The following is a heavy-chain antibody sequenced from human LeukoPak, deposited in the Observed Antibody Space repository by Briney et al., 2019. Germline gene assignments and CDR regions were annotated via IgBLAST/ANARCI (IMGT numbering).Heavy chain of an antibody. CDR2: INRDGSTT. CDR1: GFTFSNYW. V-gene: IGHV3-74*01. Sequence: GGSLRLSCAASGFTFSNYWVHWVRQAPGKGLVWVSRINRDGSTTNYADSVKGRFTVSRDNAKNTLNLQMNSLRAEDTAVYYCARDKKSGETSEIDYWGQGTLVTVSS. D-gene: IGHD1-26*01. CDR3: ARDKKSGETSEIDY. J-gene: IGHJ4*02.